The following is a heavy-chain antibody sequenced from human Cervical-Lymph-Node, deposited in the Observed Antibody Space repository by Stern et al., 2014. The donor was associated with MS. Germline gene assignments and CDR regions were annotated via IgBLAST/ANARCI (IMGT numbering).Heavy chain of an antibody. CDR1: GFTFSSYG. D-gene: IGHD3-16*01. V-gene: IGHV3-30*18. J-gene: IGHJ6*02. CDR2: ISYDGSNK. CDR3: AKDLGKRSDTRRNYYYYGMDV. Sequence: VQLVESGGGVVQPGRSLRLSCAASGFTFSSYGMHWVRQAPGQGLEWVAVISYDGSNKYYADSVKGRFTISRDNSKNTLYLQMNSLRAEDTAVYYCAKDLGKRSDTRRNYYYYGMDVWGQGTTVTVSS.